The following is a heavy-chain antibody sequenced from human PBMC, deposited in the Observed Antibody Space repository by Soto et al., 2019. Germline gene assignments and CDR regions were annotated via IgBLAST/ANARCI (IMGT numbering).Heavy chain of an antibody. Sequence: ASVKVSCKASGYTFANSAMHWVRQAPGQRLEWMGWINAGNGNTRYSQKFQGRVAITRDTSASTGYMELSGLRSEDTAVYYCTRDGPIVGATDFDYWGQGTLVTVSS. V-gene: IGHV1-3*01. D-gene: IGHD1-26*01. CDR3: TRDGPIVGATDFDY. J-gene: IGHJ4*02. CDR1: GYTFANSA. CDR2: INAGNGNT.